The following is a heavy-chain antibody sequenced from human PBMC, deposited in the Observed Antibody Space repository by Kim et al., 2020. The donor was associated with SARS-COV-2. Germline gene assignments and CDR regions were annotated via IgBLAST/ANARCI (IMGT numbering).Heavy chain of an antibody. Sequence: SETLSLTCAVSGGSISSSNWWSWVRQPPGKGLEWIGEIYHSGSTNYNPSLKSRVTISVDKSKNQFSLKLSSVTAADTAVYYCARAGHIAAAGSTLPALDYWGQGTLVTVSS. J-gene: IGHJ4*02. D-gene: IGHD6-13*01. CDR1: GGSISSSNW. CDR3: ARAGHIAAAGSTLPALDY. CDR2: IYHSGST. V-gene: IGHV4-4*02.